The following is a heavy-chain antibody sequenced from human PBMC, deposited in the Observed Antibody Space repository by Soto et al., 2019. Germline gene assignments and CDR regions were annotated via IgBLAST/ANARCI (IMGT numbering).Heavy chain of an antibody. D-gene: IGHD6-19*01. J-gene: IGHJ4*02. CDR2: SYWNGDD. V-gene: IGHV2-5*01. Sequence: QITLKESGPPLVKPTQTLTLTCTFSGFSLTTSGMAVGWIRQPPGEAPEWLVVSYWNGDDHYSPPLKSRITITKDTSNNQVVLVMTNMEPADTATYHCARLPVAGTIGYFDYWGQGTLVTVSS. CDR3: ARLPVAGTIGYFDY. CDR1: GFSLTTSGMA.